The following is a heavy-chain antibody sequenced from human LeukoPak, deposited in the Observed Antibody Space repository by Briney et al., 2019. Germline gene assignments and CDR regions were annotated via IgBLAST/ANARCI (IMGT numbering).Heavy chain of an antibody. CDR1: GDSISRHY. D-gene: IGHD2-15*01. CDR3: AKVYSYHYYYMEI. V-gene: IGHV4-59*11. Sequence: SETLSLTCTVSGDSISRHYWNWIRHSPGRGLEWIGYLYYSGSTNYNPSLKSRVTMSLDTSQNRLYLYMSAVTAADTAVYFCAKVYSYHYYYMEIWGKGTTVTVSS. CDR2: LYYSGST. J-gene: IGHJ6*03.